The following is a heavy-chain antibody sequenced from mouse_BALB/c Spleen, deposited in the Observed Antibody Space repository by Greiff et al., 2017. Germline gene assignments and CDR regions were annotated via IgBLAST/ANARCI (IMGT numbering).Heavy chain of an antibody. CDR2: ISDGGSYT. CDR1: GFTFSDYY. Sequence: DVMLVESGGGLVKPGGSLKLSCAASGFTFSDYYMYWVRQTPEKRLEWVATISDGGSYTYYPDSVKGRFTISRDNAKNNLYLQMSSLKSEDTAMYYCARKHAMDYWGQGTSVTVSS. J-gene: IGHJ4*01. V-gene: IGHV5-4*02. CDR3: ARKHAMDY.